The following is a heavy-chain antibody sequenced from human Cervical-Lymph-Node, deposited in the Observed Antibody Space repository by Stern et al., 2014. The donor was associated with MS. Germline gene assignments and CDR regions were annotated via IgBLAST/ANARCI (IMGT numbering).Heavy chain of an antibody. CDR1: GFTFSYST. CDR2: VSYDGSDE. J-gene: IGHJ6*02. Sequence: QVHLVESGGGVVQPGRSLRLSCAASGFTFSYSTMHWVRPAPGKGLEWVATVSYDGSDEYYPDSVKGRFTISRDNSKNTLYLQVNSLRAEDTGVYFCARDRTVTTYYYYYGMDVWGQGTTVTVSS. D-gene: IGHD4-11*01. V-gene: IGHV3-30*04. CDR3: ARDRTVTTYYYYYGMDV.